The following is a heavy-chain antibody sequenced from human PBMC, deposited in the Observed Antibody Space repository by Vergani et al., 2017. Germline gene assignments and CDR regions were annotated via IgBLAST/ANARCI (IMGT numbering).Heavy chain of an antibody. D-gene: IGHD3-22*01. CDR1: GFTVSSNY. Sequence: EVQLVETGGGLIQPGGSLRLSCAASGFTVSSNYMSWVRQAPGKGLEWVSVIYSGGSTYYADSVKGRFTISRDNSKNKLYLQMNSLRAEDTAVYYCARDPSGLYYDSSGWGQGTLVTVSS. CDR3: ARDPSGLYYDSSG. J-gene: IGHJ4*02. V-gene: IGHV3-53*02. CDR2: IYSGGST.